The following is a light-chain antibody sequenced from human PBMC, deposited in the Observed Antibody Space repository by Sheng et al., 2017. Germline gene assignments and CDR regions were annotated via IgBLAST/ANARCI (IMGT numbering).Light chain of an antibody. CDR2: RVS. CDR1: QSVVHSDGNTY. V-gene: IGKV2-30*02. Sequence: DVVMTQSPLSLSVTLGQPASISCRSSQSVVHSDGNTYLIWFHQRPGQSPRRLIYRVSNRDSGVPDRIRGSGSGADFTLKISRVEAEDVGTYYCMQGSHWPWTFGQGTKVEIK. J-gene: IGKJ1*01. CDR3: MQGSHWPWT.